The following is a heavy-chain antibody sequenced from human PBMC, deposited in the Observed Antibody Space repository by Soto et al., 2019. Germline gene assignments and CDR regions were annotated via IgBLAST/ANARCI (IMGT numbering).Heavy chain of an antibody. CDR2: ISSSSSYI. CDR1: GFTFSSYS. J-gene: IGHJ4*02. Sequence: EVQLVESGGGLVKPGGSLRISCAASGFTFSSYSMNWVRQAPGKGLEWVSSISSSSSYIYYADSVKGRFTIARDNAKNSLYLQMNSLRAEDTAVYYCARDLSIAAAGTGYWGQGTLVTVSS. V-gene: IGHV3-21*01. D-gene: IGHD6-13*01. CDR3: ARDLSIAAAGTGY.